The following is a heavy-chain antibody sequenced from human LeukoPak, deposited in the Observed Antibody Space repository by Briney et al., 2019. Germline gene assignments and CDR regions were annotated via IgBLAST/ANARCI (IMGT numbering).Heavy chain of an antibody. J-gene: IGHJ6*02. Sequence: ASETLSLTCTVSGDSISGYYWSWIRQPPGKGLEWLGYIYYNGRTNYNPSLKSRVTISEDTSKNRFSLKLSSVTAADTAVYYCARVLANYYYGIDVWGQGTTVTVSS. CDR1: GDSISGYY. D-gene: IGHD3-3*01. CDR2: IYYNGRT. V-gene: IGHV4-59*01. CDR3: ARVLANYYYGIDV.